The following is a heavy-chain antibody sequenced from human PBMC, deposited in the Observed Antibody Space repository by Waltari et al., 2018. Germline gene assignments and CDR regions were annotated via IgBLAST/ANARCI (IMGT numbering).Heavy chain of an antibody. CDR2: INTNSGST. V-gene: IGHV1-2*06. Sequence: QVQLVQSGAEVKKPGASVKVSCKADGYTFTGYYMHWVRKAPGQGLAWTVRINTNSGSTNYAQKFQGRVTMTRDTSISTAYMELSRLRSDDTAVYYCAGEGIREYYYYYYGMDVWGQGTTVTVSS. J-gene: IGHJ6*02. D-gene: IGHD3-10*01. CDR3: AGEGIREYYYYYYGMDV. CDR1: GYTFTGYY.